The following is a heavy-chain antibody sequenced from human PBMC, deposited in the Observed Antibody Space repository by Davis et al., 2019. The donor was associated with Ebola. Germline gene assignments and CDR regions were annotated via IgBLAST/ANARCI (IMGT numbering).Heavy chain of an antibody. Sequence: PGGSLRLSCAASGFTFSSYAMHWVRQAPGKGLEWVAMIWYDGSIQYYVDSVEGRFTISRDNSKNTLSLQMNSLRAEDTAVYYCARGGYELLSFDSGMGVWGQGTTVTVSS. J-gene: IGHJ6*02. CDR1: GFTFSSYA. V-gene: IGHV3-33*01. CDR2: IWYDGSIQ. D-gene: IGHD2-15*01. CDR3: ARGGYELLSFDSGMGV.